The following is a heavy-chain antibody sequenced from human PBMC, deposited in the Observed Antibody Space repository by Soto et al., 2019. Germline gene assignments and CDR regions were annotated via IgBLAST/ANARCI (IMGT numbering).Heavy chain of an antibody. CDR2: TYYKSKWNN. CDR1: GDTVSSNSAG. V-gene: IGHV6-1*01. D-gene: IGHD3-10*01. Sequence: SHILSLTCDISGDTVSSNSAGWNWIRQSPSRGLEWLGRTYYKSKWNNDYALSVKSRITINPDTSKNQFSLHLYSVTPEDTAVYYCTGITWFRGMDVWGQGTPVTVSS. J-gene: IGHJ6*02. CDR3: TGITWFRGMDV.